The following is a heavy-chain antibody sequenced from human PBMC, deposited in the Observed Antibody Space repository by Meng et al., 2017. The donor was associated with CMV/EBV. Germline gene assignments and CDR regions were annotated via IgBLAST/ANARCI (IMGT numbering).Heavy chain of an antibody. V-gene: IGHV3-30*02. CDR2: IAHDGSAK. Sequence: QVLLVESGGGVVQPGGSLRLSCAASGFTFSSSAMHWVRQPPGKGLEWVSFIAHDGSAKTYTDSVKGRFTISRDDSESTVYLEMNSLRVEDTAVYYCAKDLYYSFDYWGQGTLVTVSS. J-gene: IGHJ4*02. CDR1: GFTFSSSA. CDR3: AKDLYYSFDY. D-gene: IGHD2-8*01.